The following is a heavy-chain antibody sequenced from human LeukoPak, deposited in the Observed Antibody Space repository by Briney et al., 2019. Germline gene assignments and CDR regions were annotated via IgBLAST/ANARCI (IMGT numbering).Heavy chain of an antibody. V-gene: IGHV3-48*01. CDR2: ISSSSSTI. Sequence: PGGSLRLSCAASGFTFSSYSMKWVRRAPGKGLEWVSYISSSSSTINYADSVKGRFTISRDNAKNSLYLQMNSLRAEDTAVYYCGAGYGGNPFDYWGQGTLVTVSS. CDR3: GAGYGGNPFDY. D-gene: IGHD4-23*01. CDR1: GFTFSSYS. J-gene: IGHJ4*02.